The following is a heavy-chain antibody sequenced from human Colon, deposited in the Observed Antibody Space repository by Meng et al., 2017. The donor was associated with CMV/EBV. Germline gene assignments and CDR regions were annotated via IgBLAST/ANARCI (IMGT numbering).Heavy chain of an antibody. J-gene: IGHJ4*02. CDR3: ASRGALVRGILITTFDS. CDR1: GVSLSDFY. Sequence: GVSLSDFYWSWIRQSPGEGLEWLGEISHSGSTNDNPSLKSRVTMSIDTSKKQISLKLTSVTAADTAVYYCASRGALVRGILITTFDSWGQGTLVTVSS. CDR2: ISHSGST. D-gene: IGHD3-10*01. V-gene: IGHV4-34*01.